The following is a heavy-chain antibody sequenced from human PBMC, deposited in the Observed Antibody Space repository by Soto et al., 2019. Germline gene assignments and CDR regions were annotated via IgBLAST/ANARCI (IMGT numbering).Heavy chain of an antibody. CDR2: IYYSGST. V-gene: IGHV4-59*08. Sequence: SETLSLTCTVSGGSISSYYWSWIRQPPGKGLEWIGYIYYSGSTNYNPSPKSRVTISVDTSKNQFSLKLSSVTAADTAVYYCARHGLIVRGVIPREHYYYGMDVWGQGTTVTVSS. D-gene: IGHD3-10*01. J-gene: IGHJ6*02. CDR1: GGSISSYY. CDR3: ARHGLIVRGVIPREHYYYGMDV.